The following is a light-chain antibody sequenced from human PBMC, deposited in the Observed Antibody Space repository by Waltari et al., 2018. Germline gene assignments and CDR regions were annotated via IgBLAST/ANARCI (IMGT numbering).Light chain of an antibody. CDR3: ATWDDSLNGRV. V-gene: IGLV1-44*01. CDR1: SSNIGINT. CDR2: ANY. Sequence: QSVLTQPPLASGTPGQRVTISCSGNSSNIGINTVTWYQQLPGTAPQLLISANYHRPSGVPDRFSSSKSGPSASLAISGLQSEDEADYFCATWDDSLNGRVFGGGTKLAVL. J-gene: IGLJ3*02.